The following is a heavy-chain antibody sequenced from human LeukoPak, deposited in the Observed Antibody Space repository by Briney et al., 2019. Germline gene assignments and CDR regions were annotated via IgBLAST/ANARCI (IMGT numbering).Heavy chain of an antibody. V-gene: IGHV1-2*02. Sequence: ASVKVSCKASEYTFTGYYMHWVRQAPGQGLEWMGWINPNTGATKYAEKFQGRVTMTGDTSISTGYMELSSLRSDDTAVYFCARKYDILTGYDNWFDPWGQGTLVTVSS. CDR2: INPNTGAT. CDR3: ARKYDILTGYDNWFDP. J-gene: IGHJ5*02. D-gene: IGHD3-9*01. CDR1: EYTFTGYY.